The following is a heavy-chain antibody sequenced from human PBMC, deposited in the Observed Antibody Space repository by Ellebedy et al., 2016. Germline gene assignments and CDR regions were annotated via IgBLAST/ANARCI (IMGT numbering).Heavy chain of an antibody. V-gene: IGHV3-53*04. D-gene: IGHD6-13*01. J-gene: IGHJ4*02. CDR1: GFTVSSNY. CDR2: IYSGGST. CDR3: ARTSIAAAGTVY. Sequence: GESLKISXAASGFTVSSNYMSWVHQAPGKGLEWVSVIYSGGSTYYADSVKGRFTISRHNSKNTLYLQMNSLRAEDTAVYYCARTSIAAAGTVYWGQGTLVTVSS.